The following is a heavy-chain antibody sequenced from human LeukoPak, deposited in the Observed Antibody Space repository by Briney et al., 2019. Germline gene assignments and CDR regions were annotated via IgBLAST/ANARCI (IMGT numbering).Heavy chain of an antibody. D-gene: IGHD3-9*01. CDR3: ARDHINYDILTGYLGHNWFDP. J-gene: IGHJ5*02. CDR2: IYYSGST. CDR1: GGSVSSGSYY. Sequence: PSETLSLTCTVSGGSVSSGSYYWSWIRQPPGKGLEWIGYIYYSGSTNYNPSLKSRVTISVDTSKNQFSLKLSSVTAADTAVYYWARDHINYDILTGYLGHNWFDPWGQGTLVTVSS. V-gene: IGHV4-61*01.